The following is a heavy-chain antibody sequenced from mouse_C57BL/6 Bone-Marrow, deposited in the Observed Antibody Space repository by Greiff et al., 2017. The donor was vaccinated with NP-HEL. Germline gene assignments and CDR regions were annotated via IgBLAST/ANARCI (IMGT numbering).Heavy chain of an antibody. CDR2: IYPGSGST. CDR1: GYTFTSYW. V-gene: IGHV1-55*01. J-gene: IGHJ4*01. Sequence: VQLQQPGAELVKPGASVKMSCKASGYTFTSYWITWVKQRPGQGLEWIGDIYPGSGSTNYNEKFKSKATLTVDTSSSSAYMQLSSLTSEDAAVYYCARGYEHTGSAMDYWGQGTSVTVSS. CDR3: ARGYEHTGSAMDY. D-gene: IGHD2-3*01.